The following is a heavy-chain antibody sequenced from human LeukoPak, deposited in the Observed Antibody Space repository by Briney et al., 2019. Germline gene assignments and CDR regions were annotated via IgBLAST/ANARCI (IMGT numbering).Heavy chain of an antibody. CDR3: ARVRGIAVAGEIDY. Sequence: GGSLRLSCAASGFTFSSYGMNWVRQAPGKGLEWVSYISSSSSTIYYADSVKGRFTISRDNAKNSLYLQMNSLRAEDTAVYYCARVRGIAVAGEIDYWGQGTLVTVSS. V-gene: IGHV3-48*04. CDR2: ISSSSSTI. CDR1: GFTFSSYG. D-gene: IGHD6-19*01. J-gene: IGHJ4*02.